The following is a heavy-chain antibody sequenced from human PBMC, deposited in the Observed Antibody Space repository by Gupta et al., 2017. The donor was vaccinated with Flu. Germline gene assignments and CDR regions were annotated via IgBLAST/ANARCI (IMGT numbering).Heavy chain of an antibody. D-gene: IGHD3-10*01. J-gene: IGHJ6*02. CDR3: ARDSERGSPGGGMDG. CDR1: W. V-gene: IGHV3-7*01. Sequence: WMSWVRQAPGKGLEWVANIKQDGRDKYYVDSVKGRVNVSRDNVENSLFLQMNGMRSEDTAVYDGARDSERGSPGGGMDGWGQGTTVSVSS. CDR2: IKQDGRDK.